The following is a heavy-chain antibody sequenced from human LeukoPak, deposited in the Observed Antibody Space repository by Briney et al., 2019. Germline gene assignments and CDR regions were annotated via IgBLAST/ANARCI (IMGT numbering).Heavy chain of an antibody. D-gene: IGHD3-10*01. CDR3: ARAYYGSTEHYYYGMVV. J-gene: IGHJ6*04. V-gene: IGHV3-11*06. CDR2: ISSSSSYT. CDR1: GFTFSDYY. Sequence: GGSLRLSCAASGFTFSDYYMSWIRQAPGKGLEWVSYISSSSSYTNYADSVKGRFTISRDNAKNSLYLQMNSLRAEDTAVYYCARAYYGSTEHYYYGMVVWGKGTTVTVSS.